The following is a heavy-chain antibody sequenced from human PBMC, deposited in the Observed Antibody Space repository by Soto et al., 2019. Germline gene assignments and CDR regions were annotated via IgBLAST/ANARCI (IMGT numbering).Heavy chain of an antibody. J-gene: IGHJ4*02. D-gene: IGHD3-22*01. CDR1: GGSISSYY. V-gene: IGHV4-59*08. CDR2: IYYSGST. CDR3: ARHLPYCCDSSGYLINGEYYFDY. Sequence: SETLSLTCTVSGGSISSYYWSWIRQPPGKGLEWIGYIYYSGSTNYNPSLKSRVTIAVDTSKNQFSLKLSSVTAADTAVYYCARHLPYCCDSSGYLINGEYYFDYWGQGALGTRAS.